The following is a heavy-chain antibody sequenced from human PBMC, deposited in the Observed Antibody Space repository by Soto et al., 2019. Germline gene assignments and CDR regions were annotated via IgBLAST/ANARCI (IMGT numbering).Heavy chain of an antibody. D-gene: IGHD2-21*02. CDR2: IWYDGSNK. J-gene: IGHJ6*02. Sequence: GGSLRLSCAASGFTFSSYGMHWVRQAPGKGLEWVAAIWYDGSNKYYADSVKGRFTISRDNSKNTLYLQMNSLRAEDTAVYYCARDEGSDCDVWGQGTTVTVSS. CDR1: GFTFSSYG. V-gene: IGHV3-33*01. CDR3: ARDEGSDCDV.